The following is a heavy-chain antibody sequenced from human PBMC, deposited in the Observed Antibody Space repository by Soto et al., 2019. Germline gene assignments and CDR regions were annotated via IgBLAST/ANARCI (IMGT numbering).Heavy chain of an antibody. CDR3: ARETYYAFWSGPYSGMDV. CDR2: ISYDGSNK. Sequence: QVQLVESGGGVVQPGRSLRLSCAASGFTFSSYAMHWVRQAPGKGLEWVAVISYDGSNKYYADSVKGRFTISRYNSKNTLYLQMNSLRAEDTAVYYCARETYYAFWSGPYSGMDVWGQGTTVTVSS. D-gene: IGHD3-3*01. J-gene: IGHJ6*02. CDR1: GFTFSSYA. V-gene: IGHV3-30-3*01.